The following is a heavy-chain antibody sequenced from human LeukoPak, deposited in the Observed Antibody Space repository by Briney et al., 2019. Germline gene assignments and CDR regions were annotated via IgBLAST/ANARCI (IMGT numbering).Heavy chain of an antibody. CDR2: ISWNSGSI. D-gene: IGHD3-3*01. Sequence: GGSLRLSCAASGFTFDDYAMHWVRQAPGKGLEWVSGISWNSGSIGYADSVKGRFTISRDNAKNSLYLQMNSLRAEDTAVYYCARTLTIFGVAPGDWFDPWGQGTLVTVSS. CDR1: GFTFDDYA. V-gene: IGHV3-9*01. J-gene: IGHJ5*02. CDR3: ARTLTIFGVAPGDWFDP.